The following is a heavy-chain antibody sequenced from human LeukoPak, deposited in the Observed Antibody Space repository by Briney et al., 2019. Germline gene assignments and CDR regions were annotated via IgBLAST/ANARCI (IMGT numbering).Heavy chain of an antibody. Sequence: GGPLRLSCAASGFTFSSYGMPWVRQAPGKGLEWVSTISGSAGSTYYVDSVKGRFTISRDNSKNTLYLQMNSLRAEDTAVYYCAKEFASDFWSGPIDNWGQGTLVTVSS. CDR2: ISGSAGST. J-gene: IGHJ4*02. CDR1: GFTFSSYG. CDR3: AKEFASDFWSGPIDN. V-gene: IGHV3-23*01. D-gene: IGHD3-3*01.